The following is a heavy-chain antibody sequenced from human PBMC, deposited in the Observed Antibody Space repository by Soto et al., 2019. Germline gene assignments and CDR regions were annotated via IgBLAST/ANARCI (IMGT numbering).Heavy chain of an antibody. V-gene: IGHV4-30-4*01. CDR2: IHSGGTT. Sequence: QVQLQEPGPRLVEPSHTLSLTCTVSGASISNGYYSWSWIRQSPGTGLEWFGHIHSGGTTYSNPSRKRRXTXSXXMSKNQFSLKLSSLTAADTAVYYCARGPSGDKVDYRGQGTLVTVSS. CDR1: GASISNGYYS. CDR3: ARGPSGDKVDY. J-gene: IGHJ4*02. D-gene: IGHD1-26*01.